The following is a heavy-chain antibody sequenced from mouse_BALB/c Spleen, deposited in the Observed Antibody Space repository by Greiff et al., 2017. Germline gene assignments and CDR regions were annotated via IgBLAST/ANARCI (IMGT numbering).Heavy chain of an antibody. CDR2: IDPANGNT. V-gene: IGHV14-3*02. CDR1: GFNFKDTY. J-gene: IGHJ4*01. Sequence: VQLQQSGAELVKPGASVKLSCTASGFNFKDTYMHWVKQRPEQGLEWIGRIDPANGNTKYDPKFQGKATITADTSSNTAYLQLSSLTSEDTAVYYCASYRYYAMDYWGQGTSVTVSS. D-gene: IGHD2-14*01. CDR3: ASYRYYAMDY.